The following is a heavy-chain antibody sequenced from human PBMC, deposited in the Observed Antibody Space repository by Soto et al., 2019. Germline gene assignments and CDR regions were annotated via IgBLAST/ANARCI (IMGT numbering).Heavy chain of an antibody. Sequence: QVQLVESGGGVVQPERSLTLSCAASGFTFSSYGMHWVRQAPGKGLEWVAVIWHDGMNKYYADSERGRFTISRDNSKNTLYLQMNSLRAEDTAVYYCARDRGSDDPIDYWGQGTLVTVSS. J-gene: IGHJ4*02. CDR2: IWHDGMNK. CDR3: ARDRGSDDPIDY. D-gene: IGHD3-10*01. V-gene: IGHV3-33*01. CDR1: GFTFSSYG.